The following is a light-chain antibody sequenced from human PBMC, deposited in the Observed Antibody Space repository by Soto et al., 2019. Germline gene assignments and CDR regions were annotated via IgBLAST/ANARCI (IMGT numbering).Light chain of an antibody. CDR3: QQYCRSGT. Sequence: EIVLTQSPGTLSLSPGERATLSCRASQSVSNNYLAWYQQKPGQAPRLLIYGASNRGTGIRDGFSGSGSGTDFTLTISMLEPEEFAVDYSQQYCRSGTFGKGTKVEIK. CDR1: QSVSNNY. J-gene: IGKJ1*01. CDR2: GAS. V-gene: IGKV3-20*01.